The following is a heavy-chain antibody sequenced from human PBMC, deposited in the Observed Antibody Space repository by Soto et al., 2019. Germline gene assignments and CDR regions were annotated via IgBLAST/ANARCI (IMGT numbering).Heavy chain of an antibody. CDR2: IYDTGAT. D-gene: IGHD1-1*01. Sequence: PSETLSLTCTVSGGSISSYYWNWIRQPPGKGPEWIGHIYDTGATIYNPSLKSRVTISLDTSKNQFSLKLNSMTAADTAVYYCGRSLAGMAYKYFDYWGQGILVTVSS. CDR1: GGSISSYY. CDR3: GRSLAGMAYKYFDY. J-gene: IGHJ4*02. V-gene: IGHV4-4*08.